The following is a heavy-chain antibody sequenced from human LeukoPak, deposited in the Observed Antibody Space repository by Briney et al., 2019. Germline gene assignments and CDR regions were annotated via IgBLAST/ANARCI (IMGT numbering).Heavy chain of an antibody. D-gene: IGHD2-15*01. J-gene: IGHJ4*02. CDR2: IYYSGST. CDR3: VRTGYCSGGSCYFRAFDY. V-gene: IGHV4-61*01. CDR1: GGSVSSVSYY. Sequence: PSETLSLTCTVSGGSVSSVSYYWTWLRQPPGKGLEWIGYIYYSGSTNYNPSLKSRVTMSVDTSRNQFSLKLSSVTAADTAVYYCVRTGYCSGGSCYFRAFDYWGQGTLVTVSS.